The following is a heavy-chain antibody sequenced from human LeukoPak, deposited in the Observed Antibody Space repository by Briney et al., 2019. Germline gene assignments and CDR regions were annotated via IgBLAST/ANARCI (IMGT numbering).Heavy chain of an antibody. CDR2: IIPIFGTA. CDR3: ALGLELRGDAFDI. V-gene: IGHV1-69*13. D-gene: IGHD1-26*01. J-gene: IGHJ3*02. CDR1: GGTFSSYA. Sequence: ASVKVSCKASGGTFSSYAISWVRQAPGQGLDWLGGIIPIFGTANYAQKFQGRVTITADESTSTAYMELSSLRSEDTAVYYCALGLELRGDAFDIWGQGTMVTVSS.